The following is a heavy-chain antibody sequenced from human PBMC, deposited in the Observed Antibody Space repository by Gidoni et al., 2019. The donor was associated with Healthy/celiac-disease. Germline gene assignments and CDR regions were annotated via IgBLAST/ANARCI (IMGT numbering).Heavy chain of an antibody. J-gene: IGHJ6*02. D-gene: IGHD6-13*01. V-gene: IGHV3-73*02. Sequence: EVQLVESGGGLVQPGGSLKLSCAASGFTFSGSAMHWVRQASGKGLEWVGRIRSKANSYATAYAASVKGRFTISRDDSKNTAYLQMNSLKTEDTAVYYCTRLVPGIAAAGIGYYYGMDVWGQGTTVTVSS. CDR1: GFTFSGSA. CDR2: IRSKANSYAT. CDR3: TRLVPGIAAAGIGYYYGMDV.